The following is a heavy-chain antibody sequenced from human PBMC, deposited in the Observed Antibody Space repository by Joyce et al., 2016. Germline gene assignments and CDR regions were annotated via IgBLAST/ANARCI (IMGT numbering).Heavy chain of an antibody. CDR2: LSSSSSYI. V-gene: IGHV3-21*01. Sequence: EVQLVESGGGLVKPGGSLRLSCAASGFTFSSYSSSWVRQAPGKGLEWVSSLSSSSSYIKETDSVKGRFTISRDNAKNSLYLQMNSLRVEDTAVYYCARSSYTNGIFDYWGQGTLVTVSS. J-gene: IGHJ4*02. CDR1: GFTFSSYS. CDR3: ARSSYTNGIFDY. D-gene: IGHD2-8*01.